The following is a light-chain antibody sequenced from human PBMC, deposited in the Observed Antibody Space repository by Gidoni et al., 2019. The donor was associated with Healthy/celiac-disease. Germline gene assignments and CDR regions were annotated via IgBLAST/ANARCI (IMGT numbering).Light chain of an antibody. J-gene: IGKJ4*01. Sequence: DIQMTQSPSSLSASVGDRVTITCRASQSISSNLKWYQQKAGNAPKLLIDAATSLQSGVPSRCSGSGSGTDFTITSSSLQPEDFATYYWQQSYSTPLTFGGGTKVEIK. CDR1: QSISSN. CDR2: AAT. V-gene: IGKV1-39*01. CDR3: QQSYSTPLT.